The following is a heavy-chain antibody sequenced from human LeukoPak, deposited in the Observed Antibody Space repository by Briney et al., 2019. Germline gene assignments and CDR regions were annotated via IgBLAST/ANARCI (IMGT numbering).Heavy chain of an antibody. D-gene: IGHD3-16*01. J-gene: IGHJ6*02. V-gene: IGHV3-30*18. Sequence: GRSLTLSCAASGFTFSSYGMHWVRQAPGKGLAWVAVISYDGSNKYYADSVKGRFIISRDNSKNTLYLQMNSLRAEDTGVYYCAKDGYYDYVWGSFGSYYYYGMDVWGQGTTVTVSS. CDR3: AKDGYYDYVWGSFGSYYYYGMDV. CDR1: GFTFSSYG. CDR2: ISYDGSNK.